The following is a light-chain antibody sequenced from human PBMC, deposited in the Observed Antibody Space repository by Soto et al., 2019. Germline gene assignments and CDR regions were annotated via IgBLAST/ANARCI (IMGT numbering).Light chain of an antibody. Sequence: DIQLTQSPSTLPASVGDRVTITCRASQSISNWLAWYHQKPGTAPKLLIYHASTLESGVPSRFSGSGSGTEFTLTISGLQPDDFATYYCQQYKSYSFGQGTKVDIK. CDR3: QQYKSYS. CDR1: QSISNW. J-gene: IGKJ1*01. V-gene: IGKV1-5*01. CDR2: HAS.